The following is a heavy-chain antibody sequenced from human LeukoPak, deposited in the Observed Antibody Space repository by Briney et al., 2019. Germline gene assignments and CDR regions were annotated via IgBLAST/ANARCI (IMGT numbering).Heavy chain of an antibody. CDR1: GGSFSGYY. V-gene: IGHV4-34*01. CDR2: INHSGST. CDR3: ARVKDGYNRY. J-gene: IGHJ4*02. D-gene: IGHD5-24*01. Sequence: SETLSLTSAVYGGSFSGYYWSWIRQPPGKGLEWIGEINHSGSTNYNPSLKSRVTISVDTSKNQFSLKLSSVTAADTAVYYCARVKDGYNRYWGQGTLVTVSS.